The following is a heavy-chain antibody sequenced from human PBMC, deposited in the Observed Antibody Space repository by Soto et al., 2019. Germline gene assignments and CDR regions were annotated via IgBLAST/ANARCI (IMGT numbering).Heavy chain of an antibody. CDR1: GGTFSSYT. J-gene: IGHJ4*02. Sequence: QVPLVQSGAEVKKPGSSVKVSCKASGGTFSSYTISWVRQAPGQGLEWMGRIIPILGIANYAQKFQGRVTITADKSTSTAYMELSSLRSEDTAVYYCARDAMVYYGDYQYYFDYWGQGTLVTVSS. D-gene: IGHD4-17*01. CDR2: IIPILGIA. V-gene: IGHV1-69*08. CDR3: ARDAMVYYGDYQYYFDY.